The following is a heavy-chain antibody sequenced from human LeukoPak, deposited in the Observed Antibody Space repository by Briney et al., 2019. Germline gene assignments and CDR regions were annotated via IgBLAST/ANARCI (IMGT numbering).Heavy chain of an antibody. V-gene: IGHV4-34*01. CDR1: GGSFSGYY. CDR3: ARYGNCGGDCYLDY. D-gene: IGHD2-21*02. J-gene: IGHJ4*02. CDR2: INHSGST. Sequence: SETLSLTCTVYGGSFSGYYWSWIRQPPGKGLEWIGEINHSGSTNYNPSLKSRVTISVDTSKNQFSLKLISVTSADTAVYYCARYGNCGGDCYLDYWGQGTLVTVSS.